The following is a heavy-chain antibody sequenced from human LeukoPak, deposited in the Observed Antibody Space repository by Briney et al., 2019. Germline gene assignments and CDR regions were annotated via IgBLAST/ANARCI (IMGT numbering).Heavy chain of an antibody. CDR2: IYSSGST. CDR3: ARSDGYGLVGI. CDR1: GYSISSGYY. Sequence: SETLSLTCTVSGYSISSGYYWGWIRQPPGKALEWIGSIYSSGSTYYNPSLKSRVIIIIDTPKNHFSLTLSSVTAADTAVYYCARSDGYGLVGIWGQGTMVTVSS. V-gene: IGHV4-38-2*02. D-gene: IGHD3-10*01. J-gene: IGHJ3*02.